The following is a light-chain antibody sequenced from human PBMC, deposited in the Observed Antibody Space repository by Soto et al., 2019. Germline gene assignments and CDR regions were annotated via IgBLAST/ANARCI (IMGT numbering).Light chain of an antibody. V-gene: IGKV1-39*01. CDR2: AAS. CDR3: QQSYTTPPLT. J-gene: IGKJ4*01. CDR1: QTISMY. Sequence: DIPMTQSPSSLSASVGDRVTISCRASQTISMYLNWYQQKPGQAPILLISAASSLQTGVPSRFNGSGSGTEFTLTISSLQPEDLSTYYCQQSYTTPPLTFGGGTQVEI.